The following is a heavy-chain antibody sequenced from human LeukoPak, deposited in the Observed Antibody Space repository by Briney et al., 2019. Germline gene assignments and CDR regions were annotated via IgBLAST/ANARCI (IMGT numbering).Heavy chain of an antibody. Sequence: PGGSLRLSCAASGFTFSSYAMSWVRKAPGKGLEWVSAIGGSGGSTYYADSVKGRFTISRDNSKNTLYLQMNSLRAEDTAVYYCAKDPYSSGSNWFDPWGQGTLVTVSS. V-gene: IGHV3-23*01. CDR1: GFTFSSYA. CDR3: AKDPYSSGSNWFDP. D-gene: IGHD6-19*01. J-gene: IGHJ5*02. CDR2: IGGSGGST.